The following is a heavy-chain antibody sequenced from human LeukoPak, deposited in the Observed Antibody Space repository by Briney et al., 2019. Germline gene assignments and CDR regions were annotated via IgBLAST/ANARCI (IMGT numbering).Heavy chain of an antibody. CDR3: AKVGYSSSWYRY. Sequence: PGGSLRLSCAASGFTFSSYAMSWVRQAPGKGLEWVSAISGSGGSTYYADSVKGRFTISRDNSKNTQYLQMNSLRAEDTAVYYCAKVGYSSSWYRYWGQGTLVTVSS. V-gene: IGHV3-23*01. J-gene: IGHJ4*02. CDR2: ISGSGGST. D-gene: IGHD6-13*01. CDR1: GFTFSSYA.